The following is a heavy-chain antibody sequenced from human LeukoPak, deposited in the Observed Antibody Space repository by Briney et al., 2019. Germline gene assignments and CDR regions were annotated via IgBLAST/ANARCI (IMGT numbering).Heavy chain of an antibody. D-gene: IGHD3-16*01. J-gene: IGHJ4*02. CDR2: ISYSGSA. Sequence: SETLSLTCTVSGGSISNYYWSWIRQPPGKGLEWIGYISYSGSANYNPSLKSRVTMSVDTSKNQSSLKLNSLTTADTAVYYCTRGAGWLIDYWGLGILVTVSS. CDR1: GGSISNYY. V-gene: IGHV4-59*01. CDR3: TRGAGWLIDY.